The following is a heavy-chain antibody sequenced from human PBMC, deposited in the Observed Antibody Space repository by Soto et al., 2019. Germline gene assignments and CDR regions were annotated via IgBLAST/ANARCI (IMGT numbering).Heavy chain of an antibody. CDR1: GGTFSSYT. CDR2: IIPILGIA. V-gene: IGHV1-69*02. Sequence: QVQLVQSGAEVKKPGSSVKVSYKASGGTFSSYTISWVRQAPGQGLEWMGRIIPILGIANYAQKFQGRVTITADKSTSTAYMELSSLRSEDTAVYYCASHLFSTNLDYDFDYWGQGTLVTVAS. CDR3: ASHLFSTNLDYDFDY. J-gene: IGHJ4*02. D-gene: IGHD2-8*01.